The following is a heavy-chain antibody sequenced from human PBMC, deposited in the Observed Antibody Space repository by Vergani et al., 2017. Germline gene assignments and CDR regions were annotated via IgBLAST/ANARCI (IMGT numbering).Heavy chain of an antibody. D-gene: IGHD6-19*01. V-gene: IGHV4-39*01. CDR2: IYYSGST. CDR1: GASIRSSNYY. Sequence: QLQLQESGPVLFKPSATLSLTCSVSGASIRSSNYYWGWIRQPPGKGLEWIASIYYSGSTYYNPSLKSRVTISVDTSKNQFSLKLSSVTAADTAVYFCARHSTVEWLVKLGWIDPWGQGILVTVSS. CDR3: ARHSTVEWLVKLGWIDP. J-gene: IGHJ5*02.